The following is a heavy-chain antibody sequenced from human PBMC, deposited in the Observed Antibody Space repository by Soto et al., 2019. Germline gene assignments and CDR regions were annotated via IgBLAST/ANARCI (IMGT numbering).Heavy chain of an antibody. CDR3: AKPLLDGYNYYYYYGMDV. CDR1: GYTFSSYA. V-gene: IGHV1-69*01. D-gene: IGHD5-12*01. CDR2: IIPIFGTA. Sequence: QVQLVQSGAEVKKPGASVKVSCKASGYTFSSYAISWVRQAPGQGLEWMGGIIPIFGTANYAQKFQGRVTITADESTSTAYMELSSLRSEDTAVYYCAKPLLDGYNYYYYYGMDVWGQGTTVTVSS. J-gene: IGHJ6*02.